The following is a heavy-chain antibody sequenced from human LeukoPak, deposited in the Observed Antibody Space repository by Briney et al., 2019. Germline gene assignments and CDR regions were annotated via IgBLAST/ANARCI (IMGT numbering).Heavy chain of an antibody. CDR2: IYYSGST. J-gene: IGHJ5*02. D-gene: IGHD4-17*01. CDR1: GGSISSSSYY. V-gene: IGHV4-39*07. Sequence: PSETLSLTCTVSGGSISSSSYYWGWIRQPPGKGLEWIGSIYYSGSTYYNPSLKSRVTISVDTSKNQFSLKLSSVTAADTAVYYCARDPGDYPRNGGWFDPWGQGTLVTVSS. CDR3: ARDPGDYPRNGGWFDP.